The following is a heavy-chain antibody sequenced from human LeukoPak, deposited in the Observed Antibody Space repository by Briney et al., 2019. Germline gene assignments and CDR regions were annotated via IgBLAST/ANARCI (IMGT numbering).Heavy chain of an antibody. CDR1: GYTLTELS. J-gene: IGHJ5*02. D-gene: IGHD2-2*02. CDR2: FDPEDGET. V-gene: IGHV1-24*01. Sequence: ASVKVSCXVSGYTLTELSMHWVRQAPGKGLEWMGGFDPEDGETIYAQKFQGRVTMTEDTSTDTAYMELSSLRSEDTAVYYCATDNLVNRYCSSTSCYRRRWFDPWGQGTLVTVSS. CDR3: ATDNLVNRYCSSTSCYRRRWFDP.